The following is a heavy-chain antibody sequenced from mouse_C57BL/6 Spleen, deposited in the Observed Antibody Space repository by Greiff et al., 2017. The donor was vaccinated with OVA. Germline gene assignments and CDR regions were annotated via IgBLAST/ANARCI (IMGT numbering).Heavy chain of an antibody. Sequence: QVHVKQPGAELVKPGASVKMSCKASGYTFTSYWITWVKQRPGQGLEWIGDIYPGSGSTNYNEKFKSKATLTVDTSSSTAYMQLSSLTSEDSAVYYCARRDYYGSSYGYWGQGTTLTVSS. CDR2: IYPGSGST. D-gene: IGHD1-1*01. CDR1: GYTFTSYW. CDR3: ARRDYYGSSYGY. V-gene: IGHV1-55*01. J-gene: IGHJ2*01.